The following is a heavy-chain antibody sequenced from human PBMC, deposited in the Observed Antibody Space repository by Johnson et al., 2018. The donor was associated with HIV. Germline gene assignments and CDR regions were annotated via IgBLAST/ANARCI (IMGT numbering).Heavy chain of an antibody. CDR2: ISYDGSNK. Sequence: MQLVESGGGVVQPGRSLRLSCAASGFTFSSYAMHWVRQAPGKGLEWVAVISYDGSNKYYADSVKGRFTISRDNSKNTLYLQMNSLRAEDTAVYYCAKTGGGAALDSWGQGTMVTVSS. V-gene: IGHV3-30-3*02. J-gene: IGHJ3*02. CDR3: AKTGGGAALDS. D-gene: IGHD3-16*01. CDR1: GFTFSSYA.